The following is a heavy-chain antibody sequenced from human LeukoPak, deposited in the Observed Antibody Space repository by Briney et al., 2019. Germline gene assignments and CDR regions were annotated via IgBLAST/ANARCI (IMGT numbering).Heavy chain of an antibody. V-gene: IGHV3-23*01. D-gene: IGHD4-11*01. Sequence: GGSLRLSCAASGFTFSSYAMSWVRQAPGEGLEWVSSYYADSVKGRFTISRDNAKNTLYLQMNSLRAEDTAVYYCARDPNGFYSAWGQGTLVTVSS. CDR1: GFTFSSYA. J-gene: IGHJ5*02. CDR3: ARDPNGFYSA.